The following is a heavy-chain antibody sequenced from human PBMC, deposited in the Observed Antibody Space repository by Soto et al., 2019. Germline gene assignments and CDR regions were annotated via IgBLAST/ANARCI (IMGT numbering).Heavy chain of an antibody. CDR2: ISYDGSNK. J-gene: IGHJ6*02. D-gene: IGHD3-10*01. CDR1: GFTFSSYA. CDR3: ARAGMVRGVSPDYYYGMDV. V-gene: IGHV3-30-3*01. Sequence: GGSLRLSCAASGFTFSSYAMHWVRQAPGKGLEWVAVISYDGSNKYCADSVKGRFTISRDNSKNTLYLQMNSLRAEDTAVYYCARAGMVRGVSPDYYYGMDVWGQGTTVTVSS.